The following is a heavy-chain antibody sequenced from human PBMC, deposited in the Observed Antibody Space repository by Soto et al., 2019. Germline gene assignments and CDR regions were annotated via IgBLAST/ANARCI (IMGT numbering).Heavy chain of an antibody. CDR3: ARAARGKADPYYYYMDV. J-gene: IGHJ6*03. D-gene: IGHD3-10*01. CDR2: INHSGST. V-gene: IGHV4-34*01. Sequence: ETLSLTCAVYGGSFSGYYWSWIRQPPGKGLEWIGEINHSGSTNYNPSLKSRVTISVDTSKNQFSLKLSSVTAADTAVYYCARAARGKADPYYYYMDVWGKGTTVTVSS. CDR1: GGSFSGYY.